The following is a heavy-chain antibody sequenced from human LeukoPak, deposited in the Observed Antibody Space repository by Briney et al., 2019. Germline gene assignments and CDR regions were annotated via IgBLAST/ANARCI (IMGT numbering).Heavy chain of an antibody. Sequence: ASVKVSCKASGYTFTSYGISWVRQAPGQGLEWMGWISAYNGNTDYAQSLQGRVTMTIDTSTSTVYLELRSLRSDDTAVYYCARDVGRSYDLDYWGQGTLVTVSS. CDR3: ARDVGRSYDLDY. V-gene: IGHV1-18*01. D-gene: IGHD3-16*01. J-gene: IGHJ4*02. CDR2: ISAYNGNT. CDR1: GYTFTSYG.